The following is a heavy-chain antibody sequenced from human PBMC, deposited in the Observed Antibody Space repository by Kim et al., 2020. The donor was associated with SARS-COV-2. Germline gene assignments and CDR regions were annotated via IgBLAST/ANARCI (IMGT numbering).Heavy chain of an antibody. CDR1: GGSISSYY. Sequence: SETLSLTCTVSGGSISSYYWSWIRQPPGKGLEWIGYIYYSGSTNYNPSLKSRVTISVDTSKNQFSLKLSSVTAADTAVYYCAREGFVVGATTGYFDYWGQGTLVTVSS. J-gene: IGHJ4*02. D-gene: IGHD1-26*01. CDR2: IYYSGST. CDR3: AREGFVVGATTGYFDY. V-gene: IGHV4-59*01.